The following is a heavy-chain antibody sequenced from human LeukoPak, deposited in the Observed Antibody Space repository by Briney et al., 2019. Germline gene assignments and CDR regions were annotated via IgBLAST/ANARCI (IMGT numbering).Heavy chain of an antibody. D-gene: IGHD3-10*01. CDR2: MNPNSGNT. CDR1: GYTFTSYD. CDR3: ARAIDQYYYGSGNWFDP. Sequence: GASVKVSCKASGYTFTSYDINWVRQATGQGLEWMGWMNPNSGNTGYAQKFQGRVTMTRNTSISTAYMELSSLRSEDTAVYYCARAIDQYYYGSGNWFDPWGQGTLVTVSS. J-gene: IGHJ5*02. V-gene: IGHV1-8*01.